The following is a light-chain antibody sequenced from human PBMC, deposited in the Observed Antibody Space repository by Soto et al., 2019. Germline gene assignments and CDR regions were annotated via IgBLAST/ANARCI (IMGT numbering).Light chain of an antibody. CDR3: QQYGSSSWT. CDR2: GTS. Sequence: EIALTQAAGTLSLSPGERATLSCRASQSVSSSYLAWYQQKPGQAPRLLIYGTSSRATAIPDRFSGSGSGTDFTLTISRLEPEDFAVYYCQQYGSSSWTFGQGTKV. J-gene: IGKJ1*01. CDR1: QSVSSSY. V-gene: IGKV3-20*01.